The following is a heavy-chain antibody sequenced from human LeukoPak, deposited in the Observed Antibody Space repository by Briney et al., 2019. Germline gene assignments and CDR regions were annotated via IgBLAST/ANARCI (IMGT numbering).Heavy chain of an antibody. J-gene: IGHJ4*02. V-gene: IGHV5-51*01. CDR3: ASSIDMAATTLGFDY. CDR2: IYPGDSDT. D-gene: IGHD5-24*01. CDR1: GYSFTSYW. Sequence: GESLKISCKGSGYSFTSYWIGWVRRMPGKGLERMGIIYPGDSDTRYSPSFQGQVTISADKSISTAYLQWSSLKASDTAMYYCASSIDMAATTLGFDYWGQGTLVTVSS.